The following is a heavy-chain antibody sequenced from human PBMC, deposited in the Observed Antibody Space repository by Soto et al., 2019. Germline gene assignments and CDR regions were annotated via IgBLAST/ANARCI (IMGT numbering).Heavy chain of an antibody. CDR1: GFTFDDYG. J-gene: IGHJ6*02. D-gene: IGHD3-3*01. V-gene: IGHV3-20*04. CDR3: ARDSRPRITIFGVPFYGMDV. Sequence: GGSLRLSCAASGFTFDDYGMSWVRQAPGKGLEWVSGINWNGGSTVYADSVKGRFTISRDNSKNTLYLQMNSLRAEDTAVYYCARDSRPRITIFGVPFYGMDVWGQGTTVTVSS. CDR2: INWNGGST.